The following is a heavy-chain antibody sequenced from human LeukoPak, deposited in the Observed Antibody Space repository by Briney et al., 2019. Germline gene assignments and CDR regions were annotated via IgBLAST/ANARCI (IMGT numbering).Heavy chain of an antibody. D-gene: IGHD5-24*01. J-gene: IGHJ4*02. CDR1: GFTFSSYG. V-gene: IGHV3-30*02. CDR3: ARAGGKMATIYY. Sequence: PGGSLRLSCAASGFTFSSYGMHWVRQAPGKGLEWVAFIRYDGSNKYYADSVKGRFTISRDNAKNSLYLQMNSLRAEDTAVYYCARAGGKMATIYYWGQGTLVTVSS. CDR2: IRYDGSNK.